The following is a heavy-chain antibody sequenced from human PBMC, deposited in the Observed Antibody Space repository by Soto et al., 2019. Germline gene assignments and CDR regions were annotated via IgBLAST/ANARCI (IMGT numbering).Heavy chain of an antibody. D-gene: IGHD3-22*01. CDR2: IFPSDSDT. CDR3: ARKDKSGYFNWFDP. J-gene: IGHJ5*02. V-gene: IGHV5-51*01. Sequence: GESLKISCRTSGYRFTCYCIALVVQMPGKGLEWMGIIFPSDSDTRYSPSFQGQVTISADRSTSTVFLQWASLKASDTAVYFCARKDKSGYFNWFDPWGQGTLVTVSS. CDR1: GYRFTCYC.